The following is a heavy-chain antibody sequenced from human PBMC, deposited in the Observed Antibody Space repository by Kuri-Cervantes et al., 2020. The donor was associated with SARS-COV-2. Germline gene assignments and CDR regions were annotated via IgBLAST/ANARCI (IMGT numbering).Heavy chain of an antibody. D-gene: IGHD3-3*01. Sequence: SGPTLVKPTETLTLTCTVSGFPLSNARMGVSWIRQPPGKALEWLAHIFSNDEKSYSTSLKSRLTISKDTSKNQVVLTMTNMDPVDTATYYCARMSYDFWSGYSVRAFDIWGQGTMVTVSS. CDR2: IFSNDEK. CDR1: GFPLSNARMG. J-gene: IGHJ3*02. V-gene: IGHV2-26*01. CDR3: ARMSYDFWSGYSVRAFDI.